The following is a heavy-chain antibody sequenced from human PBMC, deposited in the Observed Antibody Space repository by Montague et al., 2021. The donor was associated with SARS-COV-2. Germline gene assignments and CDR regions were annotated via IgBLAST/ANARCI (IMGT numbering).Heavy chain of an antibody. D-gene: IGHD2-21*01. J-gene: IGHJ4*02. V-gene: IGHV4-59*08. Sequence: SETLSLTCTVSGVSVTDYYWSWIRQPPGKGLEWVGDVFYNKGTNYNPSLKSRVAISVDTSKNQFSLRLTSVTAADTALYYCARHPHYGGLSGPPDFGVQGT. CDR2: VFYNKGT. CDR1: GVSVTDYY. CDR3: ARHPHYGGLSGPPDF.